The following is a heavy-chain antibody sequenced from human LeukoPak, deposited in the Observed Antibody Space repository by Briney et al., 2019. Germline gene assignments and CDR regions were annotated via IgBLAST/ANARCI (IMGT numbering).Heavy chain of an antibody. CDR2: INPNSGGT. D-gene: IGHD3-3*01. J-gene: IGHJ1*01. V-gene: IGHV1-2*02. Sequence: GASVKVSCKASGYTFTGYYMHWVRQAPGQGLEWMGWINPNSGGTNYAQKFQGRVTMTRDTSISTAYMELSRLRSDDTAVYYCSRSTSIAIFREWWGQGTLVIVSS. CDR1: GYTFTGYY. CDR3: SRSTSIAIFREW.